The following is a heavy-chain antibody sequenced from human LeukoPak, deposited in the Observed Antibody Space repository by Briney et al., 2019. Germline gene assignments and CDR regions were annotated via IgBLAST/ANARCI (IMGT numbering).Heavy chain of an antibody. J-gene: IGHJ4*02. V-gene: IGHV4-34*01. CDR2: INHSGST. CDR3: ARGPHQQWPPMQY. CDR1: GGSFSGYY. D-gene: IGHD6-19*01. Sequence: TSETLSLTCAVYGGSFSGYYWSWIRQPPGKGLEWIGEINHSGSTNYNPSLKSRVTISVDTSKNQFSLKLSSVTAADTGVYYCARGPHQQWPPMQYWGQGSVVTVSS.